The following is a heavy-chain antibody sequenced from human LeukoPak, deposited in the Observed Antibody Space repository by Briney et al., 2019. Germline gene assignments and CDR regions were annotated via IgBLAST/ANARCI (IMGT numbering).Heavy chain of an antibody. Sequence: SVKXSCKVSGYTFTSYGIAWLRQAPGQGLEWMGWISVYYGTPHYSQKFQDRLTMTTDTSTNTAYMELRNLRSDDTAVYYCAREEDSSSWYEGYYEHWGQGTLVTVSS. V-gene: IGHV1-18*01. CDR3: AREEDSSSWYEGYYEH. J-gene: IGHJ4*02. D-gene: IGHD6-13*01. CDR2: ISVYYGTP. CDR1: GYTFTSYG.